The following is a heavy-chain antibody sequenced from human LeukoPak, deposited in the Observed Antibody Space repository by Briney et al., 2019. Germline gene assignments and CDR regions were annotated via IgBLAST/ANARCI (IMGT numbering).Heavy chain of an antibody. V-gene: IGHV4-30-4*08. CDR3: ARGGPPGYYGN. CDR2: IYNSGST. Sequence: PSETLSLTCTVSGASLSNVDFYWTWIRQAPGKGLEWIGYIYNSGSTHFNPSLKSRVTMSDDTSKNQFSLRLSSVTAADTAVYYCARGGPPGYYGNWGQGTLVTVSS. D-gene: IGHD3-22*01. J-gene: IGHJ4*02. CDR1: GASLSNVDFY.